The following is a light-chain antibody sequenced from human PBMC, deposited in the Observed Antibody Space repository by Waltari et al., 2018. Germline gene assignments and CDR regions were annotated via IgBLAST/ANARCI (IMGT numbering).Light chain of an antibody. CDR3: CSYAGLGTYV. CDR2: DVI. Sequence: QSALTQPASVSGTPGQSITISCTGTSSDVGNYALVSWYQQHPGKAPKLLVCDVIKRPSGVSSRFSGSKSGNTASLTISGLQAEDEADYYCCSYAGLGTYVFGSGTKVTVL. J-gene: IGLJ1*01. CDR1: SSDVGNYAL. V-gene: IGLV2-23*02.